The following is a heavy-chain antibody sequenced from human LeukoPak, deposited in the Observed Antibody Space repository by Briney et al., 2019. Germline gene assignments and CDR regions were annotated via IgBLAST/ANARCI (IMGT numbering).Heavy chain of an antibody. CDR2: ISYDGSNK. CDR3: AKVASGQQLVLEDYFDY. D-gene: IGHD6-13*01. Sequence: GGSLRLSCAASGFTFSSYGMHWVRQAPGNGLEWVAVISYDGSNKYYADSVKGRFTISRDNSKNTLYLQMNSLRAEDTAVYYCAKVASGQQLVLEDYFDYWGQGTLVTVSS. J-gene: IGHJ4*02. CDR1: GFTFSSYG. V-gene: IGHV3-30*18.